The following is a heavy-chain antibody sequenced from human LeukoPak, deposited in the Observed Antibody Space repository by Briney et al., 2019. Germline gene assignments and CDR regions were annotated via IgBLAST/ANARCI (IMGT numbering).Heavy chain of an antibody. V-gene: IGHV4-39*01. CDR2: IDYTGTT. Sequence: TSETLALTCTVSCASISRSNYYWGWIRQPPGKGLERIGRIDYTGTTYYNPSLKSRVTISVDTSKDQFSLRLTSVTAADTALYYCASRVTSSASYSWGQGTLVTVTS. CDR1: CASISRSNYY. D-gene: IGHD1-26*01. J-gene: IGHJ4*02. CDR3: ASRVTSSASYS.